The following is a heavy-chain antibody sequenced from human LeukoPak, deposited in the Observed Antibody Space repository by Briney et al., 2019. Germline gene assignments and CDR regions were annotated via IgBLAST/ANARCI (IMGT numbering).Heavy chain of an antibody. J-gene: IGHJ4*02. D-gene: IGHD3-3*01. Sequence: SETLSLTCTVPGASIGSYYWSWIRQPPGKGLEWIGYFDDSGRTNYNPSLKSRVTTSVDTSKKQFSLKLKSVTAADTAVYYCARAQINTIFGVVSSLFFDYWGQGTLVTVSS. CDR1: GASIGSYY. CDR2: FDDSGRT. V-gene: IGHV4-59*01. CDR3: ARAQINTIFGVVSSLFFDY.